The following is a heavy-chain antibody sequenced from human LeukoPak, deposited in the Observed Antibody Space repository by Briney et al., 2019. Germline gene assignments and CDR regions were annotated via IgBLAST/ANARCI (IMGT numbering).Heavy chain of an antibody. V-gene: IGHV4-59*11. D-gene: IGHD3-3*01. CDR3: ARIQPSCPGLGFCSFDI. CDR1: GSSISPHH. Sequence: SETLSLTCSVSGSSISPHHWTWIRQAPGEGLEWMGYIYYRGTTNYSPSLKNRLTMSVDTSKNQISLELTSVTAADTAVYYCARIQPSCPGLGFCSFDIWGQGTLATVSS. CDR2: IYYRGTT. J-gene: IGHJ3*02.